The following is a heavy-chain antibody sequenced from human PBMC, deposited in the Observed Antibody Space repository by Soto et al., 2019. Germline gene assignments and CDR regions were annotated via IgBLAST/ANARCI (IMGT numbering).Heavy chain of an antibody. J-gene: IGHJ6*02. CDR2: ISYDGNNK. CDR3: ARAGCDGGSCYTLVGLRYGMDV. Sequence: QVQLVESGGGVVQPGRSLRLSCAASGFTFSNYDMYWVRQAPGKGLEWVAVISYDGNNKYYADSVKGRFTISRDNSKNTLYLQMNSQRGEDTAVYYCARAGCDGGSCYTLVGLRYGMDVWGQGTTVTVSS. D-gene: IGHD2-15*01. CDR1: GFTFSNYD. V-gene: IGHV3-30-3*01.